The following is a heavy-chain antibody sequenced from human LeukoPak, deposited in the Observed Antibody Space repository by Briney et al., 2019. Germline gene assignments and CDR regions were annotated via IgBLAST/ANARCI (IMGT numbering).Heavy chain of an antibody. V-gene: IGHV3-43*02. J-gene: IGHJ3*02. CDR1: GFTFDDYA. D-gene: IGHD3-10*01. Sequence: GGSLRLSCAASGFTFDDYAMHWVRQAPGKGLEWVSLISGDGGSTYYADSVKGRFTISRDNSRNSLYLQMNSLRTEDTALYYCAKAFLWFGLDAFDIWGQGTMVTVSS. CDR2: ISGDGGST. CDR3: AKAFLWFGLDAFDI.